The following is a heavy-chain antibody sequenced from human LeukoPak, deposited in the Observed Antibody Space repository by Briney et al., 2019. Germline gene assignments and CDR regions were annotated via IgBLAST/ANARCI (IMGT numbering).Heavy chain of an antibody. J-gene: IGHJ4*02. CDR1: GFTFSTYW. CDR3: ARDSGNFFVDF. Sequence: GGSLRLSCAASGFTFSTYWMTWVRQAPGKGLEGVANINPDGSQKFCVDSVKSRFTISRDNAKNSLYLQMNSLGAEDTAVYYCARDSGNFFVDFWGQGTLVTVSA. V-gene: IGHV3-7*01. CDR2: INPDGSQK. D-gene: IGHD1-7*01.